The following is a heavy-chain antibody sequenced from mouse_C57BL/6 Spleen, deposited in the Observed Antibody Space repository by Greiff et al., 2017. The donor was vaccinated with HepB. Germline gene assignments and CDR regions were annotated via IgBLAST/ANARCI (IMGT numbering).Heavy chain of an antibody. D-gene: IGHD3-2*02. CDR3: AGSSGLFAY. CDR1: GYTFTDYY. Sequence: QVQLQQSGAELVRPGASVKLSCKASGYTFTDYYINWVKQRPGQGLEWIARIYPGSGNTYYNEKFKGKATLTAEKSSSTAYMQLSSLTSEDSAVYFCAGSSGLFAYWGQGTLVTVSA. J-gene: IGHJ3*01. V-gene: IGHV1-76*01. CDR2: IYPGSGNT.